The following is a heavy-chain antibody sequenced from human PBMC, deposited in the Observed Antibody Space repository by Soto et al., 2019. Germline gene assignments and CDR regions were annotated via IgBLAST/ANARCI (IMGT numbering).Heavy chain of an antibody. CDR2: IYYSGST. V-gene: IGHV4-30-4*01. CDR1: GGSISSGDYY. Sequence: QVQLQESGPGLVKPSQTLSLTCTVSGGSISSGDYYWSWIRQPPGKGLEWIGYIYYSGSTYYDPSLKSRVTISVDTSKNQFSLKLSSVTAADTAVYYCARLSSRMINAFDIWGQGTMVTVSS. D-gene: IGHD3-16*01. J-gene: IGHJ3*02. CDR3: ARLSSRMINAFDI.